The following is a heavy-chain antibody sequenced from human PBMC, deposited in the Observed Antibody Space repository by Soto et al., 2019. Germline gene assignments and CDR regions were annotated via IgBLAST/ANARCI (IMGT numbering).Heavy chain of an antibody. D-gene: IGHD6-13*01. V-gene: IGHV3-23*01. Sequence: GGSLRLSCAASGFTFSSYAMSWVRQAPGKGLEWVSAISGSGGSTYYADSVKGRFTISRDNSKNTLYLQMNSLRAEDKAVYYCARVTAASGPMDYWGQGTLVTVSS. J-gene: IGHJ4*02. CDR3: ARVTAASGPMDY. CDR1: GFTFSSYA. CDR2: ISGSGGST.